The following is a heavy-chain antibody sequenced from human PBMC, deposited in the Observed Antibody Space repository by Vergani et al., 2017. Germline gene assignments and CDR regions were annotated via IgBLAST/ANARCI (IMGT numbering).Heavy chain of an antibody. CDR3: AKTTGTTRSPFDY. CDR1: GFTFSSYW. V-gene: IGHV3-7*01. J-gene: IGHJ4*02. D-gene: IGHD1-1*01. CDR2: IKQDGSEK. Sequence: EVQLVESGGGLVQPGGSLRLSCAASGFTFSSYWMSWVRQAPGKGLEWVANIKQDGSEKYYVDSVKGRFTISRDNAKNSLYLQMNSLRAEDTAVYYCAKTTGTTRSPFDYWGQGTLVTVSS.